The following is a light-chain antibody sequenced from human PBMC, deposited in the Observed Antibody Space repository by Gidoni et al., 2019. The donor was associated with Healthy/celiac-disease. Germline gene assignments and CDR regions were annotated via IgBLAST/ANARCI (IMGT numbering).Light chain of an antibody. CDR1: QSVSCSY. V-gene: IGKV3-20*01. J-gene: IGKJ3*01. CDR3: QHYGSSPLFT. CDR2: GAS. Sequence: EIVLTQPPVTLSLSPLDRATLSYSARQSVSCSYLTWYQQKPGQAPRLLIYGASSRATGIPDRFSGRGSGTDFTLTISRLESEDFAVYYCQHYGSSPLFTFGPGTKVDFK.